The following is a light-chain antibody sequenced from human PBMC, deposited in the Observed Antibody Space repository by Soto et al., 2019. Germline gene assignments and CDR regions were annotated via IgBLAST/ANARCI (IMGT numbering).Light chain of an antibody. CDR2: LNN. CDR3: QSYDSSLSAWV. Sequence: QSALTQPPSVSGAPRQRVTISCTGSSSNIGAGYDVHWYQQIPGTAPKLLIYLNNNRPAGVPDRFSGSKSGTSASLAITGLQAEDEAYYYCQSYDSSLSAWVFGGGTKLTVL. V-gene: IGLV1-40*01. J-gene: IGLJ3*02. CDR1: SSNIGAGYD.